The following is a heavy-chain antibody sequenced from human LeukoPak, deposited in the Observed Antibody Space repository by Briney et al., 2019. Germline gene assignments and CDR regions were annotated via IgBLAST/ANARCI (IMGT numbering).Heavy chain of an antibody. CDR3: ARDHESYTPLRSSTSSPDY. D-gene: IGHD2-2*01. CDR2: ISSSSSYI. J-gene: IGHJ4*02. Sequence: GGSLRLSCAASGFTFSSYSMNWVRQAPGKGLEWVSSISSSSSYIYYADSVKGRFTISRDNAKNSLYLQMNSLRAEDTAVYYCARDHESYTPLRSSTSSPDYWGQGTLVTVSS. CDR1: GFTFSSYS. V-gene: IGHV3-21*01.